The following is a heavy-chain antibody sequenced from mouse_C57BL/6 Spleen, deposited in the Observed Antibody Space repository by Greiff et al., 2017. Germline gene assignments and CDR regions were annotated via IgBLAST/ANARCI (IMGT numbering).Heavy chain of an antibody. Sequence: EVKLMESEGGLVQPGSSMKLSCTASGFTFSDYYMAWVRQVPEKGLEWVANINYDGSSTYYLDSLKSRFIISRDNAKNILYLQMSSLKSEDTATYYCAREDYGNYEYAMDYWGQGTSVTVSS. CDR3: AREDYGNYEYAMDY. V-gene: IGHV5-16*01. J-gene: IGHJ4*01. CDR2: INYDGSST. D-gene: IGHD2-1*01. CDR1: GFTFSDYY.